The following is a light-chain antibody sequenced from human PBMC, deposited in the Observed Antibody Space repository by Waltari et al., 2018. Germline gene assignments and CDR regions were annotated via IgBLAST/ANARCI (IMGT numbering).Light chain of an antibody. CDR1: QAISSY. Sequence: DIQVTQSPSSLSASLGDRVTITCQASQAISSYLNWYPHRPGEAPKLLIYAASSLVSGVPSRFRGSGSGTDFTLNISTLQTEDFATYFCQQSYSAPWTFGQGTKVENK. CDR2: AAS. V-gene: IGKV1-39*01. J-gene: IGKJ1*01. CDR3: QQSYSAPWT.